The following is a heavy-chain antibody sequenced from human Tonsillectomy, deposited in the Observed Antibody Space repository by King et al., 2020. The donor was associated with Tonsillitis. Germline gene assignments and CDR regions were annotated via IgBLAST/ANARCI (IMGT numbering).Heavy chain of an antibody. CDR1: GGAISGYF. D-gene: IGHD2-15*01. J-gene: IGHJ3*02. CDR2: INSSGLT. V-gene: IGHV4-59*08. Sequence: QLQESGPGLVKPSETLSLTCTVSGGAISGYFWSWIRQPPEKGREWVAYINSSGLTNYNPSLKSRVTISIDTSKNQLSLNLSTVSAADTAVYYCESYYCSGGICYAFDICGQGTMVTVS. CDR3: ESYYCSGGICYAFDI.